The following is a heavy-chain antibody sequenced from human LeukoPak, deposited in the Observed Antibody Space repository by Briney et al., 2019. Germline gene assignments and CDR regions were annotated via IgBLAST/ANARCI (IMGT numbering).Heavy chain of an antibody. V-gene: IGHV4-31*03. Sequence: SEALSLTCTVSGGSISSGGYYWSWIRQHPGKGLEWIGYIYYSGSTYYNPSLKSRVTISVDTSKNQFSLKLSSVTAADTAVYYCASTDILTGYSNFDYWGREPWSPSPQ. D-gene: IGHD3-9*01. CDR2: IYYSGST. CDR1: GGSISSGGYY. J-gene: IGHJ4*02. CDR3: ASTDILTGYSNFDY.